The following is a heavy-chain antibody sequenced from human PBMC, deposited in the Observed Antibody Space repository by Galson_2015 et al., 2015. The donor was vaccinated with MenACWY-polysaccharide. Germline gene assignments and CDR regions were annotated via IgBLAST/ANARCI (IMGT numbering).Heavy chain of an antibody. CDR3: ARRSLGNWYFDL. D-gene: IGHD7-27*01. V-gene: IGHV4-30-2*01. Sequence: QPPGKGLEWIGYTYNSGNAYYNPSLKSRVTMSVDMSKKQIFLRLTSVTAADTAVYYCARRSLGNWYFDLWGRGTLVTVSS. J-gene: IGHJ2*01. CDR2: TYNSGNA.